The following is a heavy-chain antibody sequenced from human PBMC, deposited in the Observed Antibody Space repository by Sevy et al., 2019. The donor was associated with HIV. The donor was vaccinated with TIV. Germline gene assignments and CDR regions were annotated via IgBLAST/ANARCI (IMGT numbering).Heavy chain of an antibody. J-gene: IGHJ5*01. CDR3: ARDAARVIVPTAGFDS. Sequence: GGSLRLSCVASGFTFRSFSMHWVRQAPGKGLEWVAAIWYDGRTERYADSVQGRFTIYRGNSKKTLYFQMNSLGDEDTAIYYCARDAARVIVPTAGFDSWGQGTLVTVSS. V-gene: IGHV3-33*01. CDR2: IWYDGRTE. D-gene: IGHD1-1*01. CDR1: GFTFRSFS.